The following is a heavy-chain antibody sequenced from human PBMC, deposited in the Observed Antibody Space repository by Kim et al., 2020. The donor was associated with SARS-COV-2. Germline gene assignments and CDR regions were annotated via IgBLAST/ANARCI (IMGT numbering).Heavy chain of an antibody. CDR1: GGSISSSSYY. V-gene: IGHV4-39*07. CDR2: IYYSGST. D-gene: IGHD5-12*01. Sequence: SETLSLTCTVSGGSISSSSYYWGWIRQPPGKGLEWIGSIYYSGSTYYNPSLKSRVTISVDTSKNQFSLKLSSVTAADTAVYYCAREGVDIVARGWFDPWGQGTLVTVSS. J-gene: IGHJ5*02. CDR3: AREGVDIVARGWFDP.